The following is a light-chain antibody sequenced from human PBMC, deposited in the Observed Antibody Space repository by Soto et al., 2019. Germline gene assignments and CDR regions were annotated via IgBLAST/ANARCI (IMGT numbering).Light chain of an antibody. CDR2: GAS. V-gene: IGKV3-20*01. J-gene: IGKJ3*01. CDR1: QSVSSSY. Sequence: LSQSPGTLSFSPGERATLTCRASQSVSSSYLAWFQQKPGQAPRLLIYGASSRATGIPDRFSGSGSGTDFTLTISRLEPDDFAVYYCQQYGNAPFTSGPGTKVDIK. CDR3: QQYGNAPFT.